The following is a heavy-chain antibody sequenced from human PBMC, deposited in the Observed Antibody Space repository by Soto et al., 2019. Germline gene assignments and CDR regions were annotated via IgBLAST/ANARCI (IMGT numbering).Heavy chain of an antibody. CDR1: GGSISSGGYY. V-gene: IGHV4-31*03. CDR3: ARVGYYDSSGPHAFDI. CDR2: IYYSGST. D-gene: IGHD3-22*01. Sequence: PSETLSLTCTVSGGSISSGGYYWSWIRQHPGKGLEWIGYIYYSGSTYYNPSLKSRVTISVDTSKNQFSLKLSSVTAADTAVYYCARVGYYDSSGPHAFDIWGQGTMVTVS. J-gene: IGHJ3*02.